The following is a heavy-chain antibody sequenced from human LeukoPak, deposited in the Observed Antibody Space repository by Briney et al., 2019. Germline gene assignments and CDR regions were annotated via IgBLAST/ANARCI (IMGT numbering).Heavy chain of an antibody. V-gene: IGHV3-7*05. CDR1: GFTFSTYE. CDR3: ARDPDILAGIAFDI. D-gene: IGHD3-9*01. J-gene: IGHJ3*02. Sequence: QPGGSLRLSCAASGFTFSTYEMSWDRQAPGKGLEWVANINQDGSKKYYVDSVKGRFTISRDNAKNSLYLQMNSLRAEDTAVYYCARDPDILAGIAFDIWGQGTMVTVSS. CDR2: INQDGSKK.